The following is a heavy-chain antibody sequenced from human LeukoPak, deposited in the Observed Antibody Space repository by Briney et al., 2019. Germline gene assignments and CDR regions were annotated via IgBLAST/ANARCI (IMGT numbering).Heavy chain of an antibody. Sequence: PSETLSLTCSVSGGSISTSSYYWGWIRQPPGKGLEWIGYIYYSGSPTYNPSLKSRVTISVDTSKNQFSLKLSSVTAADTAVYYCARPTKKGDGYNLGYWFFDLWGRGTLVTVSS. CDR3: ARPTKKGDGYNLGYWFFDL. J-gene: IGHJ2*01. CDR1: GGSISTSSYY. CDR2: IYYSGSP. D-gene: IGHD5-24*01. V-gene: IGHV4-61*05.